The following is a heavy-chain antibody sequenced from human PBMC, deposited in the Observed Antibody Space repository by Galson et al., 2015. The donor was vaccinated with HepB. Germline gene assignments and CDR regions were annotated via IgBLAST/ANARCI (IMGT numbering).Heavy chain of an antibody. CDR3: ASLGSRDGYNGGGDY. V-gene: IGHV3-74*01. CDR2: INNDGSST. Sequence: SLRLSCAASGSTFSRYRMHWVRRAPGKGLVWVSHINNDGSSTTYADSVKGRFTISRDNAKNTLYLQMNSLRVEDTAVYYCASLGSRDGYNGGGDYWGQGTLVTVSS. D-gene: IGHD5-24*01. CDR1: GSTFSRYR. J-gene: IGHJ4*02.